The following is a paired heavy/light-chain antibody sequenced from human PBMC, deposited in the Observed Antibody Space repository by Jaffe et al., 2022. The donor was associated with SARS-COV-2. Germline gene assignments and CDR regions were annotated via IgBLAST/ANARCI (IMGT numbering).Heavy chain of an antibody. CDR1: GFTFSSHA. J-gene: IGHJ6*02. CDR3: AKHSGSDVLRFLEWLRGYYYYPMDV. CDR2: MSGSGGRT. Sequence: EEQLLESGGTLVHPGGSLRLSCAASGFTFSSHAMSWVRQAPGKGLEWVSAMSGSGGRTYYVDSVKDRFTISRDNSKKMVNLQMNSLRAEDTAVYYCAKHSGSDVLRFLEWLRGYYYYPMDVWGQGTTVTVSS. V-gene: IGHV3-23*01. D-gene: IGHD3-3*01.
Light chain of an antibody. V-gene: IGLV2-14*03. CDR1: SSDVGGHNS. Sequence: QSALTQPASVSGSPGQSITISCTGSSSDVGGHNSVSWYQQHPGKAPKLKIYDVSNRPSGVSNRFSGSKSDNTASLTISGLQAEDEADYYCSSYTSSSTSWVFGGGTKLTVL. CDR2: DVS. J-gene: IGLJ3*02. CDR3: SSYTSSSTSWV.